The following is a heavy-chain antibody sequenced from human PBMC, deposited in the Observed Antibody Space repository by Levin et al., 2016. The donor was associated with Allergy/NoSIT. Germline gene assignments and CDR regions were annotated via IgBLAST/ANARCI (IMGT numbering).Heavy chain of an antibody. CDR2: KHYRGST. V-gene: IGHV4-61*08. D-gene: IGHD1-26*01. J-gene: IGHJ4*02. CDR3: TKDRVGATPD. Sequence: SETLSLTCTVSGDSISSRGYYRGWIRQPPGRTLEWIGYKHYRGSTDINPSLESRVTMLVDTAKNQFSLQLSSVTAADTAVYYCTKDRVGATPDWGQGALVTVSS. CDR1: GDSISSRGYY.